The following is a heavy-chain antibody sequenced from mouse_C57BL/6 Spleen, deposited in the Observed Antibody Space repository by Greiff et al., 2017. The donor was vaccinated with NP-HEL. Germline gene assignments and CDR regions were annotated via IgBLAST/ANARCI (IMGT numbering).Heavy chain of an antibody. CDR3: TRRYYGNWFAY. J-gene: IGHJ3*01. CDR2: IDPENGDT. CDR1: GFNIKDDY. V-gene: IGHV14-4*01. D-gene: IGHD2-1*01. Sequence: EVQLVESGAELVRPGASVKLSCTASGFNIKDDYMHWVKQRPEQGLEWIGWIDPENGDTEYASKFQGKATITADTSSNTAYLQLSSLTSEDTAVYYCTRRYYGNWFAYWGQGTLVTVSA.